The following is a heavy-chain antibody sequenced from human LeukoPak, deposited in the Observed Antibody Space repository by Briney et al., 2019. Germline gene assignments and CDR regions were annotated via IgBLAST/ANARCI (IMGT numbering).Heavy chain of an antibody. D-gene: IGHD3-3*01. CDR1: GFTFSSYW. V-gene: IGHV3-7*01. CDR2: IKQDGSEK. J-gene: IGHJ4*02. Sequence: GGSLRLSCAASGFTFSSYWMSWVRQAPGKGLEWVAHIKQDGSEKYYVDSVKGRFTISRDNAKNSLYLQMNSLRAEDTAVYYCARDGHYYDFWSGYSDYWGQGTLVTVSS. CDR3: ARDGHYYDFWSGYSDY.